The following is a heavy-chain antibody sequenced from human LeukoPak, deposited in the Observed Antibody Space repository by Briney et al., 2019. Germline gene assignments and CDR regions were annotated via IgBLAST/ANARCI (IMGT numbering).Heavy chain of an antibody. Sequence: GGSLRLSCATSGFTFNTNAMSWVRQAPGKGLEWVSTIGNTETFYADSVTGRFTISRDNSKNTVYLHMNSLRVEDTAVYYCAKDCIQFNRVFDCFDSWGQGTLVTVSS. D-gene: IGHD2-21*01. V-gene: IGHV3-23*01. J-gene: IGHJ4*02. CDR1: GFTFNTNA. CDR2: IGNTET. CDR3: AKDCIQFNRVFDCFDS.